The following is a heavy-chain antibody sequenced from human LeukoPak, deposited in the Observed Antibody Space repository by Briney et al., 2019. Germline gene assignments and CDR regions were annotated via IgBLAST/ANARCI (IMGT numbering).Heavy chain of an antibody. CDR3: ARTPFIDY. CDR2: IWYDGSNK. V-gene: IGHV3-33*01. Sequence: PGGSLRLSCAASGFTFSSYGMHWVRQAPGKGLEWVAVIWYDGSNKYYADSVKGRFTIFRDNSKNTLYLQMNSLRAEDTAVYCCARTPFIDYWGQGTLVTVSS. CDR1: GFTFSSYG. J-gene: IGHJ4*02.